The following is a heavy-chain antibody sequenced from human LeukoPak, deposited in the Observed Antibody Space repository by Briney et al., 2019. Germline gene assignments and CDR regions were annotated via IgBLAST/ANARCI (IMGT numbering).Heavy chain of an antibody. D-gene: IGHD4-11*01. J-gene: IGHJ6*03. V-gene: IGHV4-59*01. CDR1: GGSISSYY. CDR3: ARDHGPTVATSPFYSYYMDV. CDR2: IFYSGST. Sequence: SETLSLTCTVSGGSISSYYWSWIRQPPGKGLEWIGYIFYSGSTNYNPSLKSRVTISVYTSKNQFSLKLSSVTAADTAVYYCARDHGPTVATSPFYSYYMDVWGKGTTVTVSS.